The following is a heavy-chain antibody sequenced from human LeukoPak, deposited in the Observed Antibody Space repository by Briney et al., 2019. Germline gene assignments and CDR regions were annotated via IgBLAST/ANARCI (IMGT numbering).Heavy chain of an antibody. CDR3: AKIPAPANWYFDL. CDR2: ISHSGTTV. CDR1: GFTFSSYE. V-gene: IGHV3-48*03. J-gene: IGHJ2*01. D-gene: IGHD2-2*01. Sequence: PGGSLRLSCAASGFTFSSYEMNWVRQAPGKGLEWVSYISHSGTTVHYADSVKGRFTISRDNAKSSLYLQMNSLSAEDTAVYYCAKIPAPANWYFDLWGRGTLVTVSS.